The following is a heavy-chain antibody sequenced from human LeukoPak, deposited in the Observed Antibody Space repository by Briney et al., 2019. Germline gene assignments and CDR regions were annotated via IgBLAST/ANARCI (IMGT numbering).Heavy chain of an antibody. CDR3: ARTGLGYCSGGSCYTFDY. Sequence: SETLSLTCTVSGGSVSNYYWSWIRQSPGKGLEWIGYISHSGSVNYNPSLKSRVTISVDKSKNQFSLKLSSVTAADTAVYYCARTGLGYCSGGSCYTFDYWGQGTLVTVSS. D-gene: IGHD2-15*01. CDR2: ISHSGSV. CDR1: GGSVSNYY. J-gene: IGHJ4*02. V-gene: IGHV4-59*02.